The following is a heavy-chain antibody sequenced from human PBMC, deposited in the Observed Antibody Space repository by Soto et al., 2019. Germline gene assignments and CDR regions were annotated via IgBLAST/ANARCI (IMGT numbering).Heavy chain of an antibody. J-gene: IGHJ6*03. CDR3: ARTEYYYYYMDV. CDR2: IYYSGST. V-gene: IGHV4-59*08. CDR1: GGYISSYY. Sequence: SETLSLTCTVSGGYISSYYWSWIRQPPGKGLEWIGYIYYSGSTNYNPSLKSRVTISVDTSKNQFSLKLSSVTAADTAVYYCARTEYYYYYMDVWGKGTTVTVSS.